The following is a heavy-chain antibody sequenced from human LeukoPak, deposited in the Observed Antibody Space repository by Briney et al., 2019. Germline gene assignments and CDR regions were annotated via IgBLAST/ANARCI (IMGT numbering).Heavy chain of an antibody. CDR3: AIEKRCSSTSCYGIDY. CDR1: GGSISSYY. CDR2: IYTSGST. J-gene: IGHJ4*02. D-gene: IGHD2-2*01. V-gene: IGHV4-4*07. Sequence: SETLSLTCTVYGGSISSYYWSWIRQPAGKGLEWIGRIYTSGSTNYNPSLKSRVTMSVDTSKNQFSLKLSSVTAADTAVYYCAIEKRCSSTSCYGIDYWGQGTLVTVSS.